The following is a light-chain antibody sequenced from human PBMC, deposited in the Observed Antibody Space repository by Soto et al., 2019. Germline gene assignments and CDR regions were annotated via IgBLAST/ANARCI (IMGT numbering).Light chain of an antibody. CDR2: GAY. V-gene: IGKV3-20*01. CDR1: QSVSSY. J-gene: IGKJ1*01. CDR3: QQYGNTPWT. Sequence: EIVLTQSPATLSLSPGERATLSCRASQSVSSYLAWYQQKPGQAPRLLIHGAYSRATGIQDRFSGSGSGTDFTLTIRRLEPEDFAVFYCQQYGNTPWTFGQGTKVDIK.